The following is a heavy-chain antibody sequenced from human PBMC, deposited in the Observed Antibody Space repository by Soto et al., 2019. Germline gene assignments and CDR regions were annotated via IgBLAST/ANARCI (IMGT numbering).Heavy chain of an antibody. D-gene: IGHD2-2*02. Sequence: EVQLLESGGGLVQPGVSLRLSCADSGFTFSSYAMSWVRQAPGKGLEWVSGINPNGGATYQADSVKGRFTISRDNSQNTLYLQMNSLRAEDTAVYFCAKSPPTAIIVENYFDYWGKGALVTVSS. V-gene: IGHV3-23*01. CDR3: AKSPPTAIIVENYFDY. CDR2: INPNGGAT. J-gene: IGHJ4*02. CDR1: GFTFSSYA.